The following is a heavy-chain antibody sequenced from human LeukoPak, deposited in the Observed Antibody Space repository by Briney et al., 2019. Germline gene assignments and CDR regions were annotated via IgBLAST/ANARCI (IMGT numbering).Heavy chain of an antibody. D-gene: IGHD3-22*01. V-gene: IGHV3-30*02. CDR3: VKDPDDSYYMDV. CDR1: GFTFSSYG. J-gene: IGHJ6*03. CDR2: IRYDGSNK. Sequence: GGSLRLSCAASGFTFSSYGMHWVRQAPGKGLEWVAFIRYDGSNKYYSDSVKGRFTISRDNSKNTLYLQMNSLRAEDTAVYYCVKDPDDSYYMDVWGKGTTVTISS.